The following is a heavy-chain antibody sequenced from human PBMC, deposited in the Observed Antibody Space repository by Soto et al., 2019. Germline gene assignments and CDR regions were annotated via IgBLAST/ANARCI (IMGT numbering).Heavy chain of an antibody. J-gene: IGHJ5*02. V-gene: IGHV1-3*01. Sequence: QVQLVQSGAEVKKPGASVRVSCKASGYTFSDYAMHWVRQAPGQRLEWIGWINAGNGNTKYSEKFQDRVTITRDTSASTAYMELSSLTSEDTAVYYCARDKITSLLRWVNWFDPWGQGTLVTVSS. D-gene: IGHD1-20*01. CDR2: INAGNGNT. CDR1: GYTFSDYA. CDR3: ARDKITSLLRWVNWFDP.